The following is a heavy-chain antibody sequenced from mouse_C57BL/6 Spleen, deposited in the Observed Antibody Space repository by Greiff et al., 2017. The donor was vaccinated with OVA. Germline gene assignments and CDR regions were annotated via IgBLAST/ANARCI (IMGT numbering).Heavy chain of an antibody. Sequence: EVQLQQSGPELVKPGASVKISCKASGYSFTGYYMNWVKQSPEKSLEWIGEINPSTGGTTYNQKFKAKATLTVDKSSSTAYMQLKSLTSEDSAVYYCARRIYYYGSSGYFDVWGTGTTVTVSS. J-gene: IGHJ1*03. V-gene: IGHV1-42*01. D-gene: IGHD1-1*01. CDR2: INPSTGGT. CDR1: GYSFTGYY. CDR3: ARRIYYYGSSGYFDV.